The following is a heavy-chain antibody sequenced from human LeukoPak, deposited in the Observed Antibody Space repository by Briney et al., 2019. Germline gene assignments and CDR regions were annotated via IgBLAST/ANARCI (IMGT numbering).Heavy chain of an antibody. D-gene: IGHD2-15*01. CDR3: ARYCSGGSCYDPRAFDI. CDR2: IYTSGTT. CDR1: GGSISSYY. Sequence: PSETLSLTCTVSGGSISSYYWSWIRQSAGKGLEWIGRIYTSGTTNSNPSLKSRVTISVDTSKNQFSLKLSSVTAADTAVYYCARYCSGGSCYDPRAFDIWGQGTMVTVSS. J-gene: IGHJ3*02. V-gene: IGHV4-4*07.